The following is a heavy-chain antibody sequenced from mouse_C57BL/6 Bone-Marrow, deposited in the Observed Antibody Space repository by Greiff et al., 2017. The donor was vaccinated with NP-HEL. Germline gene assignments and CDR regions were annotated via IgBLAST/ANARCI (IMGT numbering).Heavy chain of an antibody. J-gene: IGHJ4*01. CDR2: IYPRSGNT. Sequence: QVQLQQSGAELARPGASLKLSCKASGYTFTSYGISWVKQRTGQGLEWIGEIYPRSGNTYYNEKFKGKATLTADKSSSTAYMELRSLTSEDSAVYFCARSTVVAKDYWGQGTSVTVSS. D-gene: IGHD1-1*01. CDR3: ARSTVVAKDY. V-gene: IGHV1-81*01. CDR1: GYTFTSYG.